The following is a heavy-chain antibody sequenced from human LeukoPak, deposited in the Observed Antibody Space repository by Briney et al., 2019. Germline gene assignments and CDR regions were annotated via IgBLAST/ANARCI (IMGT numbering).Heavy chain of an antibody. CDR2: ISYDGSNK. D-gene: IGHD1-26*01. CDR3: AASGSYYDSINDY. Sequence: WGSLRLSCAASGFTFSSYAMHWVRQAPGKGLEWVAIISYDGSNKYYAVSGKGRFTISRDNSKNTLYLQMNSLRAEDTAVYYCAASGSYYDSINDYWGQGTLVTVSS. CDR1: GFTFSSYA. J-gene: IGHJ4*02. V-gene: IGHV3-30*04.